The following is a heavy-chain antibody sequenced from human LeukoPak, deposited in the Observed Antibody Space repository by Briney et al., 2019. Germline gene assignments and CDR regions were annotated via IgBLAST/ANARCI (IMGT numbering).Heavy chain of an antibody. D-gene: IGHD1-26*01. V-gene: IGHV3-30*18. CDR2: ISYDGSNK. J-gene: IGHJ6*03. CDR3: AKEGGTPGYYYYYMDV. CDR1: GFTFDDYG. Sequence: GGSLRLSCAASGFTFDDYGMHWVRQVPGKGLERVAVISYDGSNKYYADSVKGRFTISRDNSKNTLYLQMNSLRAADTAVYYCAKEGGTPGYYYYYMDVWGKGTTVTVSS.